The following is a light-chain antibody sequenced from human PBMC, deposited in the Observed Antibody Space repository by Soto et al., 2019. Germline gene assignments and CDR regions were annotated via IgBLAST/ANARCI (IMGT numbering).Light chain of an antibody. J-gene: IGKJ2*01. CDR2: TVP. V-gene: IGKV1-33*01. CDR3: QQYNSRPYT. Sequence: DIPMTQSPSSLSASLGDRVTITCRASQDISTYLNWYQQKPGKAPNLLIYTVPNLETGVPSRFSGSGSGTVFTLTISALQPEDIATYYCQQYNSRPYTFGQGTRLEIE. CDR1: QDISTY.